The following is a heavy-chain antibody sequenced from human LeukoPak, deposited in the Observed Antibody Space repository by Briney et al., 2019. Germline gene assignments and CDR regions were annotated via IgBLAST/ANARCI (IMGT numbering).Heavy chain of an antibody. CDR2: IISIFGIA. CDR1: GGTFSSYA. D-gene: IGHD5-24*01. J-gene: IGHJ4*02. V-gene: IGHV1-69*04. CDR3: ARQAGTVEMAYFDY. Sequence: ASVKVSCKASGGTFSSYAISWVRQAPGQGLEWMGRIISIFGIANYAQKFQGRVTITADKSTSTAYMELSSLRSEDTAVYYCARQAGTVEMAYFDYWGQGTLVTVSS.